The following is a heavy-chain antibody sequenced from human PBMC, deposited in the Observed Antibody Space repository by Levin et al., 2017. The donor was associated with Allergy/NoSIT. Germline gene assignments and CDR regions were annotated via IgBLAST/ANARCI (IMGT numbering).Heavy chain of an antibody. CDR1: GFTFSSYG. CDR2: IWYDGSNK. D-gene: IGHD6-19*01. J-gene: IGHJ4*02. V-gene: IGHV3-33*01. CDR3: ARDGYSSGGFDY. Sequence: GSLRLSCAASGFTFSSYGMHWVRQAPGKGLEWVAVIWYDGSNKYYADSVKGRFTISRDNSKNTLYLQMNSLRAEDTAVYYCARDGYSSGGFDYWGQGTLVTVSS.